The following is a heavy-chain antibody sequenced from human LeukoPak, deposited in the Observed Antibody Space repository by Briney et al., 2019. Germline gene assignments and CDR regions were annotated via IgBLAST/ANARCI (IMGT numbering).Heavy chain of an antibody. D-gene: IGHD3-16*01. Sequence: WASVKVSCKASGYTFTGYYMHWVRQAPGQGLEWMGWITPNSGGTNYAQKFQGRVTMTRDTSINTAYMELSRLRSDDTAVYYCARNFGAYYYYMDVWGKGTTVTVSS. V-gene: IGHV1-2*02. J-gene: IGHJ6*03. CDR1: GYTFTGYY. CDR3: ARNFGAYYYYMDV. CDR2: ITPNSGGT.